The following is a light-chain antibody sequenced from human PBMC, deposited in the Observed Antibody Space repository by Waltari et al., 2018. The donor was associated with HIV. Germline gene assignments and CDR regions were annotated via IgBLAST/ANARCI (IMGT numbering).Light chain of an antibody. CDR1: SGSVSTSYY. Sequence: QTVVTQEPSFSVSPGGTVTLTCGLSSGSVSTSYYPSWYQQTPGQAPRTLIYSTNPRSSGVPDRFSGSILGNKAALTITGAQADDESDYYCVLYMGGGIWVFGGGTKVTVL. V-gene: IGLV8-61*01. CDR3: VLYMGGGIWV. CDR2: STN. J-gene: IGLJ3*02.